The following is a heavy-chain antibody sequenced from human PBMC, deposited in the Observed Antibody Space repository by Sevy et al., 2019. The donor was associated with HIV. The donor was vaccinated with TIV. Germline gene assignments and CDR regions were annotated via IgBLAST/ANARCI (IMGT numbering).Heavy chain of an antibody. CDR3: ARGYAGMDV. CDR1: GDSVSSSSST. J-gene: IGHJ6*02. D-gene: IGHD5-12*01. CDR2: TYYRSKWCN. V-gene: IGHV6-1*01. Sequence: KQSQTLSLTCAISGDSVSSSSSTWTWIRQSPSRGLEWLGRTYYRSKWCNDYAVSMKGRITINPDTSKNQFSLQLNSVTPEDTAVYYCARGYAGMDVWGQGTTVTVSS.